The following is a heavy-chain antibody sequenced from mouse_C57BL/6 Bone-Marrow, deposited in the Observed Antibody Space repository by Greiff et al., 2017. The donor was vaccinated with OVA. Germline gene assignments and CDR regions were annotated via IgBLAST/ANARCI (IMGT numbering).Heavy chain of an antibody. V-gene: IGHV1-81*01. CDR2: IYPRSGNT. J-gene: IGHJ2*01. CDR1: GYTFTSYG. D-gene: IGHD1-1*01. Sequence: QVQLQQSGAELARPGASVKLSCKASGYTFTSYGISWVKQRTGQGLEWIGEIYPRSGNTYYNEKFKGKATLTADKSSSTAYMELRSLTSEDSAVYFCAFYYYGSSFFDYWGQGTTLTVSS. CDR3: AFYYYGSSFFDY.